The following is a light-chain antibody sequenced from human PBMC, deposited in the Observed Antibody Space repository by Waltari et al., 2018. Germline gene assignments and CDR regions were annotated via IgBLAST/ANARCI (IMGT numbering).Light chain of an antibody. J-gene: IGKJ1*01. V-gene: IGKV1-33*01. Sequence: DIQMTQSPSSLSASVGDRVTIHCQASQDISNYLTWYQQKPGKAPKLLIYDASNLETGVPSRFSGSGSGTDFTFTISILQPEDIATYYCQQYDNLLTWTFGQGTKVEIK. CDR3: QQYDNLLTWT. CDR2: DAS. CDR1: QDISNY.